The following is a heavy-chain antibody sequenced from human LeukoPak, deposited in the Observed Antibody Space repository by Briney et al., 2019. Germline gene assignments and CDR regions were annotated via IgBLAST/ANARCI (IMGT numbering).Heavy chain of an antibody. J-gene: IGHJ3*02. V-gene: IGHV1-46*01. Sequence: GASVKVSCKASGYTFTSYYMHWVRQAPGQGLEWMGIINPSGGSTSYAQKFQGRVTMTRDMSTSTVYTELSSLRSEDTAVYYCARPSGDIVDPGVDAFDIWGQGTMVTVSS. D-gene: IGHD2-15*01. CDR1: GYTFTSYY. CDR2: INPSGGST. CDR3: ARPSGDIVDPGVDAFDI.